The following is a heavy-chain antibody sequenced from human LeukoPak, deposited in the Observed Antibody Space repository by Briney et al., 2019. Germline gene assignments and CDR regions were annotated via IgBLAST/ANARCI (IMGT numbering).Heavy chain of an antibody. CDR1: GFTFSSSA. J-gene: IGHJ4*02. CDR2: ISYDGSNK. Sequence: GRSLRLSCAASGFTFSSSAMHWVRQAPGKGLEWVAFISYDGSNKHYADSVKGRFTISRDNSKNTLYLQMNSLRAEDTAMYYCARDRGSGSYTISFFDYWGQGTLVTVSS. V-gene: IGHV3-30-3*01. CDR3: ARDRGSGSYTISFFDY. D-gene: IGHD3-10*01.